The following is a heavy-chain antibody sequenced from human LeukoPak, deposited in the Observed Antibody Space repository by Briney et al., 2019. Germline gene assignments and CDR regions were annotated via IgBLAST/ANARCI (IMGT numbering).Heavy chain of an antibody. CDR3: ASMVTSYFGY. CDR2: ISYDGSNK. Sequence: GGSLRLSCAASGFTFSSYAMHWVRQAPGKGLEWVAVISYDGSNKYYADSVKGRFTISRDNSKNTLYLQMNSLRAEDTAVYYCASMVTSYFGYWGQGTLVTVSS. CDR1: GFTFSSYA. V-gene: IGHV3-30*04. J-gene: IGHJ4*02. D-gene: IGHD5-18*01.